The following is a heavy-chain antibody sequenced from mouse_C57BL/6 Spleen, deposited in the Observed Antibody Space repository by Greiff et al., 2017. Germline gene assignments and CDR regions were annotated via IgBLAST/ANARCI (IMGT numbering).Heavy chain of an antibody. D-gene: IGHD1-1*01. CDR3: ARPGGSRNYFDY. J-gene: IGHJ2*01. V-gene: IGHV5-17*01. Sequence: EVQLVESGGGLVKPAGSLKLSCAASGFTFSDYGMHWVRQAPEKGLEWVAYISSGSSTIYYADTVKGRFTISRDNAKNTLFLQMTSLRSEDTAMYYCARPGGSRNYFDYWGQGTTLTVSS. CDR1: GFTFSDYG. CDR2: ISSGSSTI.